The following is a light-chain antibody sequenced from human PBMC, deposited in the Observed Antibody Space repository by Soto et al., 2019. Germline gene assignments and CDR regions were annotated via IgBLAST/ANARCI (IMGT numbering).Light chain of an antibody. CDR1: SSDIGVYHY. V-gene: IGLV2-14*01. CDR3: SSYTSSATLI. Sequence: QSALAQPASVSGSPGQSITISCTGTSSDIGVYHYVSWFQQHPGKAPKLIIYEVSYRPSGISNRFSGSQSGNTASLTISGLQAEDEADYYCSSYTSSATLIFGGGTKVIVL. J-gene: IGLJ2*01. CDR2: EVS.